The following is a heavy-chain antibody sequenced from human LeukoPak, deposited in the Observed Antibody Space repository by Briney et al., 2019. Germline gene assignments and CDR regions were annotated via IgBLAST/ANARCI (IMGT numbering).Heavy chain of an antibody. V-gene: IGHV3-53*01. CDR3: ARGYSSGKGNAFDI. Sequence: PGGSLRLSCAASGFSVSSNYMSWVRHAPGKGLEWVSVIYSGGGTYYSDSVKGRFTISSANSKNTLYLQMNSPRAEDTAVYYCARGYSSGKGNAFDIWGQGTTVTVSS. D-gene: IGHD6-19*01. J-gene: IGHJ3*02. CDR1: GFSVSSNY. CDR2: IYSGGGT.